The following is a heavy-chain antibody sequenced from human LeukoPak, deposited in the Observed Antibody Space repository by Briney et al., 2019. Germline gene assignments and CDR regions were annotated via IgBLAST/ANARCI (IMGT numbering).Heavy chain of an antibody. V-gene: IGHV1-18*01. CDR2: ISAYNGNT. Sequence: ASVKVSCKASAYTFTSYGISWVRQAPGQGLEWMGWISAYNGNTNYAQKLQGRVTMTTDTSTSTAHMELRSLRFDDTAVYYCARDRIKLMAPWGQGTLVTVSS. CDR1: AYTFTSYG. D-gene: IGHD2-8*01. CDR3: ARDRIKLMAP. J-gene: IGHJ5*02.